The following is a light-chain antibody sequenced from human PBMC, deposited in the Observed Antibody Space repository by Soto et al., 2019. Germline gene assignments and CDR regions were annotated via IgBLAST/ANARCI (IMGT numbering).Light chain of an antibody. CDR3: QHYNSYSQFT. CDR2: KAS. Sequence: DIPMTQSPSTLSASVGDRVTITCRASQTINSWLAWYQQKPGKAPKLLIYKASTLENGVPSRFSGSGSGTEFTLTISCLQPDDFATYYCQHYNSYSQFTFGPGTKVDIK. CDR1: QTINSW. V-gene: IGKV1-5*03. J-gene: IGKJ3*01.